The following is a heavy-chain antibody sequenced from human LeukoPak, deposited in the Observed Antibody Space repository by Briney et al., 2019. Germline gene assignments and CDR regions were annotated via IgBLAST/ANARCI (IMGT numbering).Heavy chain of an antibody. CDR2: IYSGGST. D-gene: IGHD6-25*01. CDR3: ARQGAAANDY. Sequence: GGSLTLSCAASGFTVSSKYMSWVRQAPGKGLEWVSVIYSGGSTYYADSVKGRFTISRDNSKNTVYLQMNSLRAEDTAVYYCARQGAAANDYWGQGTLVTVSS. J-gene: IGHJ4*02. CDR1: GFTVSSKY. V-gene: IGHV3-66*04.